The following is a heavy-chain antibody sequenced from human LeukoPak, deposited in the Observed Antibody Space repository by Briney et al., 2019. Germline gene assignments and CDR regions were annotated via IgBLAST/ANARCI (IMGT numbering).Heavy chain of an antibody. J-gene: IGHJ4*02. D-gene: IGHD3-10*01. V-gene: IGHV4-34*01. CDR2: INHSGST. CDR3: ARGDLRGDY. CDR1: GGSFSDYY. Sequence: SETLSLTCAVYGGSFSDYYWSWIRQPPGKGLERIGEINHSGSTNYSPSLKSRVTISVDTSKNQFSLKLTSVTAADTAVYYCARGDLRGDYWGQGVLVTVSS.